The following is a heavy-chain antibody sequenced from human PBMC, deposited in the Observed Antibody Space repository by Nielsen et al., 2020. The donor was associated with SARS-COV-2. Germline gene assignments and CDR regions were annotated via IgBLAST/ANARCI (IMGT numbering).Heavy chain of an antibody. J-gene: IGHJ4*02. Sequence: ASVKVSCKASGYTFTGYYMHWVRQAPGKGLEWMGRINPNSGGTNYAQKFQGRVTMTRDTSISTAYMELSRLRSDDTAVYYCARESDPYGDYGYWGQGTLVTVSS. CDR2: INPNSGGT. CDR3: ARESDPYGDYGY. CDR1: GYTFTGYY. D-gene: IGHD4-17*01. V-gene: IGHV1-2*06.